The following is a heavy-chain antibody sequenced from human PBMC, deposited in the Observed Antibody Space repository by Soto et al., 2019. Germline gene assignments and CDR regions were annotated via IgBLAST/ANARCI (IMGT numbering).Heavy chain of an antibody. CDR3: ARGQWWYQYGMDV. J-gene: IGHJ6*02. V-gene: IGHV3-21*01. D-gene: IGHD2-15*01. CDR2: IRGFSPYT. CDR1: GFTFRTYT. Sequence: GGSLRLSCISSGFTFRTYTMNWVRQAPGKGLEWVSGIRGFSPYTFYAESVKGRFTISRDNAKNSLFLQMNSLRAEDTAVYYCARGQWWYQYGMDVWGQGTTVTVSS.